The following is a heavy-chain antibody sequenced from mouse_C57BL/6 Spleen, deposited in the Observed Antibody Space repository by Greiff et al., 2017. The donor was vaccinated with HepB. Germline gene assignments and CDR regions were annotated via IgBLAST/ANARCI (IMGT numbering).Heavy chain of an antibody. D-gene: IGHD1-1*01. J-gene: IGHJ1*03. Sequence: QVHVKQSGAELVKPGASVKVSCKASGYTFTSYWMHWVKQRPGQGLEWIGRIHPSDSDTNYNQKFKGKATLTVDKSSSTAYMQLSSLTSEDSAVYYCANYYGSRGYFDVWGTGTTVTVSS. CDR2: IHPSDSDT. CDR3: ANYYGSRGYFDV. CDR1: GYTFTSYW. V-gene: IGHV1-74*01.